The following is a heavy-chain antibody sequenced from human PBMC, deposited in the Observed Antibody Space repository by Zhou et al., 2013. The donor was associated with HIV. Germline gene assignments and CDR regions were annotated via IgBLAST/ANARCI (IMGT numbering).Heavy chain of an antibody. CDR2: VHHSDTT. Sequence: QVQLQESGPRLVKPSETLSLTCAVSGYSISSGYYWGWIRQPPGKGLEWIGSVHHSDTTFYNPSLKSRITISIDTSKNQFSLKLTSVTAADTAVYFCARNPHIVTTIGPLYYLDYWGQGILVTVSS. CDR1: GYSISSGYY. V-gene: IGHV4-38-2*01. D-gene: IGHD5-12*01. CDR3: ARNPHIVTTIGPLYYLDY. J-gene: IGHJ4*02.